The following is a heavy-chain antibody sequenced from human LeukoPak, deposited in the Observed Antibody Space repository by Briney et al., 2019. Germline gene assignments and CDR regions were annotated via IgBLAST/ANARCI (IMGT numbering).Heavy chain of an antibody. V-gene: IGHV3-33*01. D-gene: IGHD5-12*01. Sequence: GGSLRLSCAASGFTFSSYGMHWVRQAPGKGLEWVAVIWYDGSNKYYADSVKGRFTISRDNSKNTLYLQMNSLRAEDTAVYYCARVRVIVAPFDYWGQGTLVTVSS. J-gene: IGHJ4*02. CDR1: GFTFSSYG. CDR3: ARVRVIVAPFDY. CDR2: IWYDGSNK.